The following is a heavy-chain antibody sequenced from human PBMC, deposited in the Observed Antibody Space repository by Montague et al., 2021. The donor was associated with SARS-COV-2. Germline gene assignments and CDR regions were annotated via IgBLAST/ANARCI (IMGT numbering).Heavy chain of an antibody. CDR1: GSSHSGSY. D-gene: IGHD3-22*01. CDR3: ARGAPTITMIVVVITGAGWYFDL. J-gene: IGHJ2*01. Sequence: SETLSLTCSGLGSSHSGSYRRCTRLHPGHGSDSNAEINQRGSTNYNPSLKSRVSISVDTSKNQFSLKLSSVTAADTAVYYCARGAPTITMIVVVITGAGWYFDLWGRGTLVTVSS. V-gene: IGHV4-34*01. CDR2: INQRGST.